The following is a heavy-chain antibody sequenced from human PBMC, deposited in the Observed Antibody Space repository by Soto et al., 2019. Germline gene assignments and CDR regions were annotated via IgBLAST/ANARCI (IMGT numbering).Heavy chain of an antibody. D-gene: IGHD6-13*01. CDR3: AHINSAAAGTTGDY. V-gene: IGHV2-5*02. CDR1: GFSLSTSGVG. CDR2: IYWDDDK. Sequence: QITLKESGPTLVKPTQTLTLTCTFSGFSLSTSGVGVGWIRQHPGKALEWLALIYWDDDKRYSPSLKSRLTITKDTSKNQVVLTMTNMDPVDTATYYCAHINSAAAGTTGDYWGQGTLVTVSS. J-gene: IGHJ4*02.